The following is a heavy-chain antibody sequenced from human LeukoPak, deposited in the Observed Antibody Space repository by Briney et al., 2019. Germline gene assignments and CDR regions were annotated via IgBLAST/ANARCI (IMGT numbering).Heavy chain of an antibody. V-gene: IGHV4-61*08. D-gene: IGHD3-16*01. CDR1: GGSVSSSGSY. J-gene: IGHJ5*02. Sequence: SETLSLTCTVSGGSVSSSGSYWSWIRQPPGKGLEWFAYIYYSGSTTYNPSLKSRVIISVDTSKNQFSLRLSSVTAADTAVYYCARSNSFYYDSWGQGTLVTVSS. CDR2: IYYSGST. CDR3: ARSNSFYYDS.